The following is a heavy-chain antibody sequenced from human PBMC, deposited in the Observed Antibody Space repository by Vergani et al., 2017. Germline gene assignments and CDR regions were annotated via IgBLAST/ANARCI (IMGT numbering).Heavy chain of an antibody. CDR1: GGSISSYY. V-gene: IGHV4-4*09. D-gene: IGHD3-16*02. CDR2: IFPSGNS. CDR3: ARASLRALVGYYYYMDV. Sequence: QVQLQESGPGLVKSSETLSLTCTVSGGSISSYYWSWIRQPPGKGPEWIGYIFPSGNSDYNPSLKNRVSISLDKSKNQFSLWVNSVTAADTAVYFCARASLRALVGYYYYMDVWGKGKTVVVSS. J-gene: IGHJ6*03.